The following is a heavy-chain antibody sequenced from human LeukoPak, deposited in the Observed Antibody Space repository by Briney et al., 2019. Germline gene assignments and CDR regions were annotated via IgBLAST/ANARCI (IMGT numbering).Heavy chain of an antibody. Sequence: PGGSLRLSCAASGFTFSIYAMSWVRQAPGKGLEWVSSISSKSDYTFYTDSVKGRFTVSRDNSRNTLYLQMNSLRAEDTAIYYCAKDRPNYYETNGHYYRRDGDSWGQGTLVTVSS. D-gene: IGHD3-22*01. CDR3: AKDRPNYYETNGHYYRRDGDS. J-gene: IGHJ5*01. CDR1: GFTFSIYA. CDR2: ISSKSDYT. V-gene: IGHV3-23*01.